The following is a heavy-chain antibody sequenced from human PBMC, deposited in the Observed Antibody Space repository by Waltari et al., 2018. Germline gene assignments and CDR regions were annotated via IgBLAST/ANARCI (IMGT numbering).Heavy chain of an antibody. Sequence: QLQLQESGPGLLKPSETLSLTCSVSGGSINTNRHYWGWIRQPPGQGLEWIGTISYIGATYTSPSLKSRVTLSRDTSKNQLSLTLGSVTAADTAVYYCATYIGASIGTAAFDVWGQGTLVTVSS. CDR3: ATYIGASIGTAAFDV. CDR1: GGSINTNRHY. CDR2: ISYIGAT. J-gene: IGHJ3*01. D-gene: IGHD5-12*01. V-gene: IGHV4-39*01.